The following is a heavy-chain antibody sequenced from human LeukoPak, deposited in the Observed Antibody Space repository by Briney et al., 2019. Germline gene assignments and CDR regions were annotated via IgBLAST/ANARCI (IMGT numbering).Heavy chain of an antibody. CDR3: AKDGTGCGGDCYSDY. CDR1: GFTFSSYS. V-gene: IGHV3-23*01. CDR2: ITYSSGNT. Sequence: GGSLRLSCAASGFTFSSYSMNWFRQAPGKGLEWVSAITYSSGNTYYADSVKGRFTISRDNSKNTLYLQMNSLRAEDTALYYCAKDGTGCGGDCYSDYWGQGTLVTVSS. J-gene: IGHJ4*02. D-gene: IGHD2-21*02.